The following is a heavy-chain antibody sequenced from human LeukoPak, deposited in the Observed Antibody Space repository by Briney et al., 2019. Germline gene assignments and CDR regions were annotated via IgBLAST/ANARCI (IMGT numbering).Heavy chain of an antibody. CDR3: ARGPIYCSGGSCYPDY. Sequence: ASVKVSCKASGGTFSSYAISWVRQAPGQGLEWMGGIIPIFGTANYAQKFQGRVTITADESTSTAYMELSSLRSEGTAVYYCARGPIYCSGGSCYPDYWGQGTLVTVSS. CDR1: GGTFSSYA. J-gene: IGHJ4*02. CDR2: IIPIFGTA. D-gene: IGHD2-15*01. V-gene: IGHV1-69*01.